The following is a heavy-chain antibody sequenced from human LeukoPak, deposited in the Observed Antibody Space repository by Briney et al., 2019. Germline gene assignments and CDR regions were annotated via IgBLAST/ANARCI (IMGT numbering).Heavy chain of an antibody. CDR2: INHSGST. J-gene: IGHJ4*02. CDR3: ARLMVRGDSAGRHTPTEKNDY. D-gene: IGHD3-10*01. CDR1: GGSFSGYY. Sequence: SETLSLTCAAYGGSFSGYYWSWIRQPPGKGLEWIGEINHSGSTNYNPSLKSRVTISVDTSKNQFSLKLSSVTAADTAVYYCARLMVRGDSAGRHTPTEKNDYWGQGTLVTVSS. V-gene: IGHV4-34*01.